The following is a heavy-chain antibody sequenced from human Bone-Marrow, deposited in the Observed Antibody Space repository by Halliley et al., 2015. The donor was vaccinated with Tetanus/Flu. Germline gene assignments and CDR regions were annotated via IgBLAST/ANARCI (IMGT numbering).Heavy chain of an antibody. CDR2: ISAYNGNT. D-gene: IGHD3-16*01. V-gene: IGHV1-18*01. CDR3: ARGQAGGAFGAGDY. Sequence: QLVQSGAEVKKPGASMKVSCKASGYSFNDYGITWMRQAPGQGPEWMGWISAYNGNTKYSERLQGRLIMTTDTSTSTAYMELRSLRSDDTAVYYCARGQAGGAFGAGDYWGQGPLVAVSS. J-gene: IGHJ4*02. CDR1: GYSFNDYG.